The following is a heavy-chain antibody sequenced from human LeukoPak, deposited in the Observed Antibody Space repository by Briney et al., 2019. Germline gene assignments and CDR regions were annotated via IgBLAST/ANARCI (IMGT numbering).Heavy chain of an antibody. V-gene: IGHV3-7*03. CDR3: ARGGGLDV. J-gene: IGHJ6*02. D-gene: IGHD3-16*01. CDR2: INHNGNVN. CDR1: GFTFSSYW. Sequence: GGSLRLSCAVSGFTFSSYWMNWARQAPGKGLEWVASINHNGNVNYYVDSVKGRFTISRDNAKNSLYLQMSNLRAEDAAVYFCARGGGLDVWGQGATVTVSS.